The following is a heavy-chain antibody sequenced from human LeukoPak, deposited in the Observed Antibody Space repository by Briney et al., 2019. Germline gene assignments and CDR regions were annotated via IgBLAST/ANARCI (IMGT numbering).Heavy chain of an antibody. V-gene: IGHV4-59*08. CDR2: TYYSGST. J-gene: IGHJ4*02. Sequence: SETLSLTCTVSGDSINNYYWNWIRQPPGKGLEWIGYTYYSGSTNYNPSLESRLTISVDTSKTQFSLKLNSVTAADTAVYYCAISLYSYHYFDYWGRGALVTVSS. CDR1: GDSINNYY. CDR3: AISLYSYHYFDY. D-gene: IGHD5-18*01.